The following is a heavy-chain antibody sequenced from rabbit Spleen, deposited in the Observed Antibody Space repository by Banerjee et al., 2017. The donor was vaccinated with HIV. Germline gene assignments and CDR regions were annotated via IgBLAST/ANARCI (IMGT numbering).Heavy chain of an antibody. CDR1: GFSFSYSDY. CDR3: ARDLYGGSSYPEWLEL. CDR2: IDAGVSGST. V-gene: IGHV1S45*01. Sequence: QEHLKESGGGLVQPGGSLTLTCTASGFSFSYSDYMCWVRQPPGKGPEWITCIDAGVSGSTYYATWAKGRFTISRTWSTTVTLQMTSLTAADTATYFCARDLYGGSSYPEWLELWGPGTLVTVS. D-gene: IGHD8-1*01. J-gene: IGHJ5*01.